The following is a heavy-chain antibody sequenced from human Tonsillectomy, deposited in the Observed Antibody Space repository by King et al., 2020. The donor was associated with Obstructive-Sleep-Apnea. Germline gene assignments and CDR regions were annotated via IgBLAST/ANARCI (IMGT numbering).Heavy chain of an antibody. Sequence: VQLVESGGGLVKPGGSLRLSCAASGFTFSTYSINWVRQAPGKGLEWVSSISSSSSYIYYADSVKGRFTISRDNAKNSLYLQMNSLRAEDTAVYYCARDPEYCGGDCPKARYFDYWGQGTLVTVSS. CDR2: ISSSSSYI. CDR3: ARDPEYCGGDCPKARYFDY. V-gene: IGHV3-21*01. J-gene: IGHJ4*02. CDR1: GFTFSTYS. D-gene: IGHD2-21*02.